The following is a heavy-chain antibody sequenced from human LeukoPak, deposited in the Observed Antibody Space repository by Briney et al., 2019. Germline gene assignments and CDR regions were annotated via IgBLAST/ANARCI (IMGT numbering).Heavy chain of an antibody. Sequence: SQTLSLTCTVSGGSISSGDYYWSWIRQPPGKGLEWIGYIYYSGSTYYNPSLKSRVTISVDTSKNQFSLKLSSVTAADTAVYYCASSPESLYYMDVWGKGTTVTVSS. CDR2: IYYSGST. CDR3: ASSPESLYYMDV. V-gene: IGHV4-30-4*08. CDR1: GGSISSGDYY. J-gene: IGHJ6*03.